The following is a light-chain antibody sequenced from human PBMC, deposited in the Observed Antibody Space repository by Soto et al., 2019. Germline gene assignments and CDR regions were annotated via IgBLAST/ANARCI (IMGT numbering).Light chain of an antibody. J-gene: IGLJ3*02. Sequence: QSVLTQPPSASGTPGQRVTISCSGGSSNIGDNYVYWYQQLPGTAPKLLIYRDYERPSGVPDRFSGSKSGTSASLAISGLRSEDEADYYCASWDNILTWVFGGGTKVTVL. CDR1: SSNIGDNY. CDR2: RDY. CDR3: ASWDNILTWV. V-gene: IGLV1-47*01.